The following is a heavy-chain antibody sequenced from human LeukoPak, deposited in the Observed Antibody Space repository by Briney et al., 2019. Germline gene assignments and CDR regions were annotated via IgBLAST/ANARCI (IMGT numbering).Heavy chain of an antibody. CDR2: INPSGGST. Sequence: GASVKVSCKASGYTFTSYYMHWVRQAPGQGLEWMGIINPSGGSTSYAQKFQGRVTMTRDMSTSTDYMELSSLRSEDTAVYYCARITLTHYYFDYWGQGTLVTVSS. D-gene: IGHD1-14*01. J-gene: IGHJ4*02. CDR1: GYTFTSYY. V-gene: IGHV1-46*01. CDR3: ARITLTHYYFDY.